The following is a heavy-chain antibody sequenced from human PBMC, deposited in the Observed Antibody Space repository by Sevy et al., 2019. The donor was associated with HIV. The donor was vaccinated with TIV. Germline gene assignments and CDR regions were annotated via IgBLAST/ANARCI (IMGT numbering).Heavy chain of an antibody. J-gene: IGHJ6*03. D-gene: IGHD1-26*01. CDR1: GYTFTSYD. V-gene: IGHV1-8*01. CDR3: ARGRSMGAERLNYYYYMDV. CDR2: MNPNSGNT. Sequence: ASVKVSCKASGYTFTSYDINWVRQATGQGLEWMGWMNPNSGNTGYAQKFQGRVTMTRNTSISTAYMELSSLRSEDTAVYYCARGRSMGAERLNYYYYMDVWGKGTTVTVSS.